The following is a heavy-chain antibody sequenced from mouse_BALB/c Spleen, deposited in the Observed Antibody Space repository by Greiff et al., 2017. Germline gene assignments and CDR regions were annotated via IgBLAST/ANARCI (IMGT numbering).Heavy chain of an antibody. CDR3: ATMILYAMDY. V-gene: IGHV1S137*01. J-gene: IGHJ4*01. CDR2: ISTYYGDA. CDR1: GYTFTDYA. Sequence: VHLVESGAELVRPGVSVKISCKGSGYTFTDYAMHWVKQCHAKSLEWIGVISTYYGDASYNQKFKGKATMTVDKSSSTAYMQLSSLTSEDSAVYYCATMILYAMDYWGQGTSVTVSS. D-gene: IGHD2-4*01.